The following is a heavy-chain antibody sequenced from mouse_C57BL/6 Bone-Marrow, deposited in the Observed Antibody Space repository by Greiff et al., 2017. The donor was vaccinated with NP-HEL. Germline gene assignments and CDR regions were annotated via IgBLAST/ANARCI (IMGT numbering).Heavy chain of an antibody. Sequence: VKLMESGAELARPGASVKLSCKASGYTFTSYGISWVKQRTGQGLEWIGEIYPRSGNTYYNETFKGKATLTADKSSSTAYMELRSLTSEDSAVYFCARRYYGSSLAWFAYWGQGTLVTVSA. V-gene: IGHV1-81*01. CDR2: IYPRSGNT. CDR1: GYTFTSYG. J-gene: IGHJ3*01. D-gene: IGHD1-1*01. CDR3: ARRYYGSSLAWFAY.